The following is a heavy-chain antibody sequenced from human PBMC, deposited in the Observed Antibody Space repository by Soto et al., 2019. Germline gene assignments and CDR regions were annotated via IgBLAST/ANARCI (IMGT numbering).Heavy chain of an antibody. CDR3: AAEDDILTGPDY. D-gene: IGHD3-9*01. CDR1: GFTFTSSA. CDR2: IVVGSGNT. Sequence: GASVKVSCKASGFTFTSSAVQWVRQARGQRLEWIGWIVVGSGNTNYAQKFQERVTITRDMSTSTAYIELSSLRSEDTAVYYCAAEDDILTGPDYWGQGTLVTVSS. V-gene: IGHV1-58*01. J-gene: IGHJ4*02.